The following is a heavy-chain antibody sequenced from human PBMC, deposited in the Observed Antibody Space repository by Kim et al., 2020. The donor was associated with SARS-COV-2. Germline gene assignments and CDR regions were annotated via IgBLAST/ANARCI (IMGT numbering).Heavy chain of an antibody. CDR2: KQDGSEK. CDR3: GRGSW. Sequence: KQDGSEKYYVDSVKGRFTITRDNAKNSLYLKMNSRRAEDTAVYYCGRGSWWGQGTLVIVSS. J-gene: IGHJ4*02. V-gene: IGHV3-7*01.